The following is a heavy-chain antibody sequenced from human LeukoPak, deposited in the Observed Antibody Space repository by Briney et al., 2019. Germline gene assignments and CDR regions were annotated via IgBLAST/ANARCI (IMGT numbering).Heavy chain of an antibody. J-gene: IGHJ4*02. V-gene: IGHV1-18*01. CDR3: ARDLLLYSSGWTGFFDY. Sequence: ASVKVSCKASGYTFSSYGISWVRQAPGQGFEWMGWINVHNGNTKYTQKFQGRVTMTTDTSTSTAYMELRGLRSDDTAVYYCARDLLLYSSGWTGFFDYWGQGTLVTVSS. CDR1: GYTFSSYG. D-gene: IGHD6-25*01. CDR2: INVHNGNT.